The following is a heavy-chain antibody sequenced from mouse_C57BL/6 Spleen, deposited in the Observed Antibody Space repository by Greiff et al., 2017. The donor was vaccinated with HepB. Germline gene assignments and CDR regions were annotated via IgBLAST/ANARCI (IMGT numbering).Heavy chain of an antibody. V-gene: IGHV1-50*01. J-gene: IGHJ2*01. Sequence: QVQLQQSGAELVKPGASVKLSCKASGYTFTSYWMQWVKQRPGQGLEWIGEIDPSDSYTNYNQKFKGKATLTVDTSSSTAYMQLSSLTSEDSAVYYCARLGEREGYWGQGTTLTVSS. D-gene: IGHD3-3*01. CDR3: ARLGEREGY. CDR1: GYTFTSYW. CDR2: IDPSDSYT.